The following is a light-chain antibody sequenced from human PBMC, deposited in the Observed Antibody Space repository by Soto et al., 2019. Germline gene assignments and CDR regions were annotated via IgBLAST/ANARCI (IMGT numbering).Light chain of an antibody. Sequence: IQVTQSPTTLSASVGYRVTITCRAGQSIITRFAWYQQKSGKAPHLLICDASTLESGVSSRFSGSGSGTEFTLTISSLQAADFATYYCQQYNTYPWTFGQGANVDIK. CDR2: DAS. J-gene: IGKJ1*01. CDR1: QSIITR. CDR3: QQYNTYPWT. V-gene: IGKV1-5*01.